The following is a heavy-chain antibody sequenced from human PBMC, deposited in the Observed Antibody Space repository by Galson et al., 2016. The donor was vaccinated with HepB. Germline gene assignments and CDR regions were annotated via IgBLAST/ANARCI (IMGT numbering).Heavy chain of an antibody. D-gene: IGHD3-22*01. CDR2: IYHTGST. V-gene: IGHV4-31*03. Sequence: TLYLTCTVSGGPMSSGGYLWSWIRQQPRKGLEWIGYIYHTGSTYYSPSLKSRVSLLVDTSKNQFSLRLNSVTAADTAVYYCARRATYYFDSAAFDMWGQGTMVTVSS. J-gene: IGHJ3*02. CDR3: ARRATYYFDSAAFDM. CDR1: GGPMSSGGYL.